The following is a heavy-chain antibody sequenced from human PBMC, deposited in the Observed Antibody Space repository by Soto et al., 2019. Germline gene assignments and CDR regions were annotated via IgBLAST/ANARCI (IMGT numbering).Heavy chain of an antibody. V-gene: IGHV4-30-4*01. CDR2: IYYSGST. D-gene: IGHD4-17*01. CDR1: GGSISSGDYY. Sequence: SETLSLTCTVSGGSISSGDYYWSWIRQPPGKGLEWIGYIYYSGSTYYNPSLKSRVTISVDTSKNQFSLKLSSVTAADTAVYYCARMSLTTVTGAPYFDYWGQGTLVTVSS. J-gene: IGHJ4*02. CDR3: ARMSLTTVTGAPYFDY.